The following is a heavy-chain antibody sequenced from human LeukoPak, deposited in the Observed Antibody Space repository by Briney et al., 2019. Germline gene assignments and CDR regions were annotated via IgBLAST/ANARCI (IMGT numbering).Heavy chain of an antibody. J-gene: IGHJ6*02. Sequence: ASVKVSCKASGYTFTGYYIQWVRQAPGQGLEWMGWINPNSGGTNYAQKFQGRVTMTRDTSISTAYMELSRLRSDDTAVYYCARDHCTRTGCYEGHYYGMDVWGQGTTVTVSS. V-gene: IGHV1-2*02. CDR2: INPNSGGT. D-gene: IGHD2-2*01. CDR3: ARDHCTRTGCYEGHYYGMDV. CDR1: GYTFTGYY.